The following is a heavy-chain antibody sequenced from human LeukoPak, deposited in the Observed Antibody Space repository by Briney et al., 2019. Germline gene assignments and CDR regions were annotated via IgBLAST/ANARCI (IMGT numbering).Heavy chain of an antibody. CDR1: GYTFTSYG. Sequence: ASVKVSCKASGYTFTSYGISWVRQAPGQGLEWMGWISAYNGDTNYAQKLQGRVTMTTDTSTSTAYMELRSLRSDDTAVYYCARDELWFGELSEYFQHWGQGTLVTVSS. J-gene: IGHJ1*01. CDR2: ISAYNGDT. D-gene: IGHD3-10*01. V-gene: IGHV1-18*01. CDR3: ARDELWFGELSEYFQH.